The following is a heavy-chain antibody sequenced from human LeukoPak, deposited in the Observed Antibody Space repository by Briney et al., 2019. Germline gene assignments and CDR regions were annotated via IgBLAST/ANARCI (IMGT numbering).Heavy chain of an antibody. CDR3: AKDGGIAAARPYYFDY. Sequence: GGSLRLSCAASGFTSSSYAMSWVRQAPGKGLEWVSAISGSGGSTYYADSVKGRFTISRDNSKNTLYLQMNSLRAEDTAVYYCAKDGGIAAARPYYFDYWGQGTLVTVSS. D-gene: IGHD6-13*01. V-gene: IGHV3-23*01. CDR2: ISGSGGST. CDR1: GFTSSSYA. J-gene: IGHJ4*02.